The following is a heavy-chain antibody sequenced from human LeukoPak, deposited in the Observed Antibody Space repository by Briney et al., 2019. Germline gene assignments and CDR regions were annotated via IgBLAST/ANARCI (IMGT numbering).Heavy chain of an antibody. D-gene: IGHD3-10*01. CDR2: ISSIDGST. V-gene: IGHV3-23*01. J-gene: IGHJ4*02. CDR3: ASENYGSGFDY. Sequence: GGTLRLSCAASGFTFSSYGMSWVRQAPGKGLEWVSGISSIDGSTYYADSVKGRFTVSRDNSKNTLYLQMNSLRAEDTAVYYCASENYGSGFDYWGQGTLVTVSS. CDR1: GFTFSSYG.